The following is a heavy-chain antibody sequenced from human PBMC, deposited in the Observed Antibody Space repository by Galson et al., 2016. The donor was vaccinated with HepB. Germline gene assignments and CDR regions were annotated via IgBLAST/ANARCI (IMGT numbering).Heavy chain of an antibody. CDR2: VFSSGSG. J-gene: IGHJ2*01. CDR3: ARNWEQPEDWYFDL. D-gene: IGHD1-26*01. V-gene: IGHV4-4*07. Sequence: SETLSLTCIVSGGSIRGYYWSWIRQPAGKGLEWIGRVFSSGSGNYNPSLQSRVSMSVDTSKNQFSLKLTSVTAADTAVYYCARNWEQPEDWYFDLWGRGTLVTVSS. CDR1: GGSIRGYY.